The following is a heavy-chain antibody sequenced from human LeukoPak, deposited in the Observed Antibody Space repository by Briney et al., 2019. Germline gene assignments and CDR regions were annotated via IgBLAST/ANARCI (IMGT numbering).Heavy chain of an antibody. J-gene: IGHJ4*02. CDR2: ISGSGGST. D-gene: IGHD4-17*01. V-gene: IGHV3-23*01. Sequence: GGSLRLSCAASGFTFSSYAMSWVRQAPGKGLEWVSAISGSGGSTYYADSVKGRFTISRDNSKNTLYLQMNSLRAEDTAVYYCAKPGYYSTVTYLDYWGQGTLVTVSS. CDR1: GFTFSSYA. CDR3: AKPGYYSTVTYLDY.